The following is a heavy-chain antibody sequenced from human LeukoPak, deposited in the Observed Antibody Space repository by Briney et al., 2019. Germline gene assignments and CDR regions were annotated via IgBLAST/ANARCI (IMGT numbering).Heavy chain of an antibody. CDR3: ARWGRDQLLTFDY. V-gene: IGHV1-18*01. CDR2: ISAYNGNT. J-gene: IGHJ4*02. CDR1: GYILSRYA. D-gene: IGHD2-2*01. Sequence: ASVKVSCKASGYILSRYAMNWVRQAPGQRLEWMGWISAYNGNTNYAQKLQGRVTMTTDTSTSTAYMELRSLRSDDTAVYYCARWGRDQLLTFDYWGQGTLVTVSS.